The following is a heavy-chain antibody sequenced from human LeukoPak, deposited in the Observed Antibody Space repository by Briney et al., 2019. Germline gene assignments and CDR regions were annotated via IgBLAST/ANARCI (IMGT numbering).Heavy chain of an antibody. D-gene: IGHD6-19*01. V-gene: IGHV3-64*01. Sequence: GGSLRLSCAASGFTFDIYAMHWVRQAPGRGLEYVSGISDQGGSTYYANSVKGRFTISRDNSKNTLYLQMGSLRAEDTAVYYCARVDSTGWDDAFDYWGQGTLVTVSS. CDR1: GFTFDIYA. J-gene: IGHJ4*02. CDR2: ISDQGGST. CDR3: ARVDSTGWDDAFDY.